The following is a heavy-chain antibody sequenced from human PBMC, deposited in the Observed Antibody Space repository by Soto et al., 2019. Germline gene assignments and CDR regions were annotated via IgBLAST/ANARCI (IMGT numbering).Heavy chain of an antibody. CDR3: ATTRRLEEYTPRLLEGSLNRKANYDYGMDV. CDR2: ISYDGSNK. V-gene: IGHV3-30*03. CDR1: GFTFSSYG. D-gene: IGHD3-3*01. J-gene: IGHJ6*02. Sequence: QVQLVESGGGVVQPGRSLRLSCAASGFTFSSYGMHWVRQAPGKGLEWVAVISYDGSNKSYADSVKGRFTISRDNSKNTLYLQMNSLRAEDTAVYYCATTRRLEEYTPRLLEGSLNRKANYDYGMDVWGQGTTVTVSS.